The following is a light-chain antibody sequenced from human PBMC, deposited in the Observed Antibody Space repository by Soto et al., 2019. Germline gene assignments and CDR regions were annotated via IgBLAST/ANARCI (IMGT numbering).Light chain of an antibody. CDR1: SSNFGASYD. CDR2: ANT. Sequence: QSVLAQPPSVSGAPGQRVTISCAGTSSNFGASYDVHWYQQHPGRAPKLLIYANTHRPSGVPDRFSGSKSGTSASLAITGLQPEDEADYYCQSYDSSLRDYVFGTGTKLTVL. J-gene: IGLJ1*01. V-gene: IGLV1-40*01. CDR3: QSYDSSLRDYV.